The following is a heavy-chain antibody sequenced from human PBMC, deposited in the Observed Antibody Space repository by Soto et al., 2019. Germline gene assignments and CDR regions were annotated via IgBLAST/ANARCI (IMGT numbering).Heavy chain of an antibody. V-gene: IGHV4-34*01. Sequence: PETLSLTCAVYGGSFSGYYWSWSRQPPGKGLEWIGEINHRGSTNYNPSLKSRVTISVDTSKNQFSLKLSSVTAADTAVYYCERNGSYYDFWSGYYFGGGMDVWGQGTTVTVSS. CDR3: ERNGSYYDFWSGYYFGGGMDV. J-gene: IGHJ6*02. CDR2: INHRGST. D-gene: IGHD3-3*01. CDR1: GGSFSGYY.